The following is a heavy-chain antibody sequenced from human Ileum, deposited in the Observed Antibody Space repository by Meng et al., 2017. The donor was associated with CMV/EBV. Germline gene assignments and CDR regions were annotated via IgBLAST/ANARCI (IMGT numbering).Heavy chain of an antibody. CDR3: AKDALYDFWSGYYYFYGLDV. J-gene: IGHJ6*02. V-gene: IGHV3-30*02. Sequence: GESLKISCAASGFTFSSYGIHWVRQAPGKGLEWVAFIRFDGSNKYYTDSVKGRFTMSRDNSKNTLYLQMNSLRAEDTAMYYCAKDALYDFWSGYYYFYGLDVWGQGTTVTVSS. D-gene: IGHD3-3*01. CDR1: GFTFSSYG. CDR2: IRFDGSNK.